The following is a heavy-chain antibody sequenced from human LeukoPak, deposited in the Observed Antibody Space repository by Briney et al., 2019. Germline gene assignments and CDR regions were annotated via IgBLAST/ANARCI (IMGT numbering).Heavy chain of an antibody. CDR1: GYTFTSCG. CDR2: ISAYNGNT. J-gene: IGHJ6*03. CDR3: ARRSGDYDFWSGYNYYYMDV. Sequence: GASAKVSCKASGYTFTSCGISWVRQAPGQGLEWMGWISAYNGNTNYAQKPQGRVTMTTDTSMSTAYRELRSLRSDDTAVYYCARRSGDYDFWSGYNYYYMDVWGKGTTVTVSS. V-gene: IGHV1-18*01. D-gene: IGHD3-3*01.